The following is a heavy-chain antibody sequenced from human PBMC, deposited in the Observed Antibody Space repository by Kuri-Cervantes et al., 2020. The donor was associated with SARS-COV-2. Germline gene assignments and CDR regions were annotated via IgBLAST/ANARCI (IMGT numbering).Heavy chain of an antibody. CDR3: AKDEQWLVHLYYYYGMDV. Sequence: GESLKISCAASGFTFSSYAMHWVRQAPGKGLEWVAVISYDGSNKYYADSVKGRFTISRDNSKNTLYLQMNSLRAEDTAVYYCAKDEQWLVHLYYYYGMDVWGQGTTVTVSS. CDR2: ISYDGSNK. V-gene: IGHV3-30*04. D-gene: IGHD6-19*01. CDR1: GFTFSSYA. J-gene: IGHJ6*02.